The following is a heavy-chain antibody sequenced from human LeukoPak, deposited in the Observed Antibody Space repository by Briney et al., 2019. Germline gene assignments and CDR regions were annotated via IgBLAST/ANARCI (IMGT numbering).Heavy chain of an antibody. CDR3: ARGASDFWSGPWVYYYYMDV. V-gene: IGHV1-2*02. CDR1: GYTFIGYY. Sequence: ASVKVSCKASGYTFIGYYMHWVRQAPGQGLEWMGWINPNSGGTNYAQKFQGRVTMTRDTSISTAYMELSRLRSDDTAVYYCARGASDFWSGPWVYYYYMDVWGKGTTVTVSS. D-gene: IGHD3-3*01. CDR2: INPNSGGT. J-gene: IGHJ6*03.